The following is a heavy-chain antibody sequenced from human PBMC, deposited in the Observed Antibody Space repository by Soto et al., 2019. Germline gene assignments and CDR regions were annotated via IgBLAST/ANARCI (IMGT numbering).Heavy chain of an antibody. CDR2: ISYSGST. D-gene: IGHD6-13*01. CDR3: ARVRSRHITQTFDY. CDR1: GGSISSSSSY. V-gene: IGHV4-39*07. Sequence: PSETLSLTCTVSGGSISSSSSYWGWIRQPPEKGLGWIGSISYSGSTNYNPSLKSRVTISVDTSKNQFSLKLSSVTAADTAVYYCARVRSRHITQTFDYWGQGTLVTVSS. J-gene: IGHJ4*02.